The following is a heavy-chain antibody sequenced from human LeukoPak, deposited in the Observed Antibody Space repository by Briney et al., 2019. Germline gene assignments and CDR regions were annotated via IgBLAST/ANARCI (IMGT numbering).Heavy chain of an antibody. V-gene: IGHV1-46*01. J-gene: IGHJ4*02. Sequence: ASVKVSCKASGYTFTSYYMHWLRQAPGQGLEWMVIINPSGGSTSYAQKFQGRVTVTRDMSTSTVYMELSSLRSDDTAVYYCARIGFAGRGYWGQGTMVTVSS. CDR2: INPSGGST. D-gene: IGHD1-26*01. CDR3: ARIGFAGRGY. CDR1: GYTFTSYY.